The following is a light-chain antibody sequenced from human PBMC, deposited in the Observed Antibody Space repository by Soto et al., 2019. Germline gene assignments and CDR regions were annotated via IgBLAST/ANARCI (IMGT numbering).Light chain of an antibody. J-gene: IGKJ2*01. CDR2: DAD. CDR3: QQFDVLPPYT. Sequence: DIQLTQSPPSLSASEGGRVTITCRASHGIKNYLNWYQQKPGKAPRLLIYDADNVQTGVPSRFSGSGAGTEFTITIGSLQPEAAATYCCQQFDVLPPYTFGQGTKVQIK. CDR1: HGIKNY. V-gene: IGKV1-33*01.